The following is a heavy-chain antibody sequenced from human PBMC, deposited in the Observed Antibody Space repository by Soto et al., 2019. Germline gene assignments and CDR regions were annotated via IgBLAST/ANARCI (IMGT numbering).Heavy chain of an antibody. V-gene: IGHV4-34*01. D-gene: IGHD5-18*01. CDR1: GGSFSDYC. CDR3: ASGRDEAMVAMGNWFDP. J-gene: IGHJ5*02. CDR2: IDHRGTT. Sequence: QVQLQQWGAGLLKPSETLSLTCTVYGGSFSDYCWSWVRQPPGKGLQWIGEIDHRGTTFFNPSLKSAVTISIATSNNHVSLNFRSVTAADTPMYYCASGRDEAMVAMGNWFDPWGQGTLVTVSS.